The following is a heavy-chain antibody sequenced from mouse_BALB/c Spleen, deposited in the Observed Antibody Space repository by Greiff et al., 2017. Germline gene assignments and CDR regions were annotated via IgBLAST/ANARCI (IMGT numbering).Heavy chain of an antibody. V-gene: IGHV10-1*02. CDR1: GFTFNTYA. CDR3: VRNAMDY. Sequence: EVQLVESGGGLVQPKGSLKLSCAASGFTFNTYAMNWVRQAPGKGLEWVARIRSKSNNYATYYADSVKDRFTISRDDSQSMLYLQMNNLKTEDTAMYYCVRNAMDYWGQGTSVTVSS. J-gene: IGHJ4*01. CDR2: IRSKSNNYAT.